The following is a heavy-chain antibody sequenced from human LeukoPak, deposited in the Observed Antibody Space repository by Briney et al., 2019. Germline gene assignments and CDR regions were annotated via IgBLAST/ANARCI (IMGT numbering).Heavy chain of an antibody. J-gene: IGHJ4*02. D-gene: IGHD2-15*01. CDR1: GFTISSYS. CDR2: ISSSSSTI. V-gene: IGHV3-48*01. CDR3: ARGRCSRSGGSCMNTPDFDY. Sequence: GGSLRLSCAASGFTISSYSMNWVRQAPGKGLEWVSYISSSSSTIYYADSVKGRFTISRDNAKNSLYLQMNSLRAEDTAVYYCARGRCSRSGGSCMNTPDFDYWGQGTLVTVSS.